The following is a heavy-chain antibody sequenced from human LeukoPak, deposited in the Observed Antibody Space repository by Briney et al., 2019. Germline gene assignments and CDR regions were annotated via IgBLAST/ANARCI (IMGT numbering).Heavy chain of an antibody. CDR2: INPSGGST. Sequence: ASVKVSCKASGYTFTSYYMHWVRQAPGQGLEWMGIINPSGGSTSYAQKFQGRVTMTRDTSISTAYMELSRLRSDDTAVYYCAREMAAALDYWGQGTLVTVSS. J-gene: IGHJ4*02. D-gene: IGHD5-24*01. V-gene: IGHV1-46*01. CDR1: GYTFTSYY. CDR3: AREMAAALDY.